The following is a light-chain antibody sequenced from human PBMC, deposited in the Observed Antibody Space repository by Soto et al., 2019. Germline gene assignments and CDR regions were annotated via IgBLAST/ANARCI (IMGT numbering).Light chain of an antibody. CDR1: QSVSSN. Sequence: EIVMTQSPATLSVSPGERATLSCRASQSVSSNLAWYQQKPGQAPRLLNCGASTRATGITARFSGSWAGTEFTLTISSLHSEDVAVYYCQQYNNWPVTFGQGTKVEIK. CDR2: GAS. V-gene: IGKV3-15*01. J-gene: IGKJ1*01. CDR3: QQYNNWPVT.